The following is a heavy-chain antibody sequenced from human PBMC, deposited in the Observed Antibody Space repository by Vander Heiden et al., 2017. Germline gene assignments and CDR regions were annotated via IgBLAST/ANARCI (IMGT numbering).Heavy chain of an antibody. Sequence: EVQLAEPGGGLVTPRESLRLSCPASGFPFTHAWMRWVRHAPGKGLECVDRIKSKTDGGTTDYAAPVKGRFTISRDDPKNTLYLQMNSLKTEDTAVYYCTTTTWGSGSYWGQGTLVTVSS. CDR3: TTTTWGSGSY. CDR1: GFPFTHAW. CDR2: IKSKTDGGTT. J-gene: IGHJ4*02. V-gene: IGHV3-15*01. D-gene: IGHD1-26*01.